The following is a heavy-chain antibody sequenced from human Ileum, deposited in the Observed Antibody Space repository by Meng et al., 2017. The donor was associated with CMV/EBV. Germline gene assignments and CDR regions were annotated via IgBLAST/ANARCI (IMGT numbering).Heavy chain of an antibody. CDR2: ISYDGKHE. Sequence: CTFNRSGMFWVRQAPGRGLEWVAAISYDGKHEYYGDSVRGRFAISRDNSKNTLYLQLDSLSDEDTAVYYCARGRTGISGWSEEVDFWGQGTLVTVSS. CDR1: CTFNRSG. D-gene: IGHD6-19*01. V-gene: IGHV3-30*03. J-gene: IGHJ4*02. CDR3: ARGRTGISGWSEEVDF.